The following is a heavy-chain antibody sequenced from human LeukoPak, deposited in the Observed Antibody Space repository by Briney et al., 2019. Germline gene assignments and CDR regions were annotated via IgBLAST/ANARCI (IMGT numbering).Heavy chain of an antibody. D-gene: IGHD6-6*01. J-gene: IGHJ4*02. CDR1: GFTFSNYG. V-gene: IGHV3-48*04. CDR3: ARGGTARPDY. Sequence: GGSLRLSCAASGFTFSNYGMNWVRQAPGSGLQWVSYISSGRPTTNYAASVRGRFTVSRDNAKSSLYLQMNNLRVEDTGAYYCARGGTARPDYWSQGTLVTVSS. CDR2: ISSGRPTT.